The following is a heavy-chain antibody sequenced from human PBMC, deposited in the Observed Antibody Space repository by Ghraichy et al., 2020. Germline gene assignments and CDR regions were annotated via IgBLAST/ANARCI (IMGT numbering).Heavy chain of an antibody. D-gene: IGHD3-22*01. CDR1: GFTFSSYG. V-gene: IGHV3-30*18. CDR3: AKDRDSSGYYGWFDP. Sequence: GGSLRLSCAASGFTFSSYGMHWVRQAPGKGLEWVAVISYDGSNKYYADSVKGRFTISRDNSKNTLYLQMNSLRAEDTAVYYCAKDRDSSGYYGWFDPWGQGTLVTVSS. CDR2: ISYDGSNK. J-gene: IGHJ5*02.